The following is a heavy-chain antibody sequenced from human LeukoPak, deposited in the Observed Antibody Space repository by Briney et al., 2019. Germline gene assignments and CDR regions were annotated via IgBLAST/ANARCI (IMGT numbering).Heavy chain of an antibody. J-gene: IGHJ4*02. D-gene: IGHD3-10*01. CDR1: GDSISSNY. Sequence: SETLSLTCTVSGDSISSNYWNWIRQPPGKRLEWIGYIYYSGSTNYNPFLKSRLTISLDTSKNQFSLKLSSVTAADTAVYYCARVLNPWFGEFAFDYWGQGALVIVSS. CDR3: ARVLNPWFGEFAFDY. CDR2: IYYSGST. V-gene: IGHV4-59*01.